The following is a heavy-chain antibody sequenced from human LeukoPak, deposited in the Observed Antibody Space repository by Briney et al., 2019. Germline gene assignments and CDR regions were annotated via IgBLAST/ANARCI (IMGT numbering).Heavy chain of an antibody. CDR3: ARDPFMLGGTAAGTSYSR. V-gene: IGHV3-21*01. CDR1: GFTFSSYS. D-gene: IGHD6-13*01. J-gene: IGHJ4*02. CDR2: ISSSSSYI. Sequence: GGSLRLSCAASGFTFSSYSMNWVRQAPGKGLEWVSSISSSSSYIYYADSVKGRFTISRDNSKNTLYLQMNSLRAEDTAVYYCARDPFMLGGTAAGTSYSRWGQGTLVTVSS.